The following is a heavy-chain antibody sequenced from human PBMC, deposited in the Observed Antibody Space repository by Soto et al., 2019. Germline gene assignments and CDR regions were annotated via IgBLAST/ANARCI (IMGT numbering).Heavy chain of an antibody. J-gene: IGHJ4*02. CDR2: IDYDGTTT. V-gene: IGHV3-74*01. D-gene: IGHD6-13*01. CDR3: TRRLRPSSAGTAAY. CDR1: GFAFDAYW. Sequence: EVHLVESGGGLVQPGGSLRLSCVASGFAFDAYWMHWVRQVPGEGPVWVSRIDYDGTTTTYADSVKGRFPISRDNAKNTLYPQMNSLRAEDTGVYYCTRRLRPSSAGTAAYWGQGPLVTVSS.